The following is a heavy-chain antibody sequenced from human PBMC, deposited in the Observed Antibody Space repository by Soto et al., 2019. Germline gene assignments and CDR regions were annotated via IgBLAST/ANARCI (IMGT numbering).Heavy chain of an antibody. CDR1: GYNRAGYW. V-gene: IGHV5-51*01. CDR2: IYPSDSDT. CDR3: ARGGVSTRTFDY. J-gene: IGHJ4*02. Sequence: GESLKISCKGSGYNRAGYWIALVRQLPGKGLELMGIIYPSDSDTRYRPSFQGQVTISADKSISSAYLQWSSLRASDTAMYYCARGGVSTRTFDYWGQGTPVTVSS. D-gene: IGHD3-3*01.